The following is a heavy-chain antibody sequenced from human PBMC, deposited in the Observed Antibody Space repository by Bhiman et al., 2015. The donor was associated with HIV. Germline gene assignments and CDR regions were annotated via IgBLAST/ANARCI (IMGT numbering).Heavy chain of an antibody. CDR1: GFRFGDYG. CDR3: AREFTGYSSSNFDY. D-gene: IGHD6-13*01. CDR2: ITWNGGLT. J-gene: IGHJ4*02. V-gene: IGHV3-20*04. Sequence: EVQLVESGGHVLWPGGSLRLSCAASGFRFGDYGMSWVRQAPGKGLEWVSGITWNGGLTGYADSVKGRFTISRDNAKNSLYLQMNSLRADDTALYYCAREFTGYSSSNFDYWGQGTLVTVSS.